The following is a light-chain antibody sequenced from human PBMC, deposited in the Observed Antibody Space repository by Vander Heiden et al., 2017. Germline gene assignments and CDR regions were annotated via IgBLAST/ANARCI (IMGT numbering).Light chain of an antibody. V-gene: IGLV4-69*01. CDR2: LNSDGSH. Sequence: LVLTQSPSASASRGASVKLTCTLISGHSSYDIAWHQQQPEKGPGYLMKLNSDGSHRKGDGIPDRFSGSSAGAERYLTIFSLQSEDEADYYCQNWGSGIWVFGGGTKLTVL. CDR3: QNWGSGIWV. J-gene: IGLJ3*02. CDR1: SGHSSYD.